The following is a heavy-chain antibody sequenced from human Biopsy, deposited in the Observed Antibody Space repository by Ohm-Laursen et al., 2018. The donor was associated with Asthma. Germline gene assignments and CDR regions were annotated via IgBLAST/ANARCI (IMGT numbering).Heavy chain of an antibody. CDR2: ISYDGNHK. CDR3: AKRRGYSGHDNDY. J-gene: IGHJ4*02. D-gene: IGHD5-12*01. V-gene: IGHV3-30*18. Sequence: SLRLSCAASGFAFDSYAMYWVRQSPGKGLEWVAVISYDGNHKFYEDSVKGRFTISRDNSKNTLYLQMNSLRTEDTAVYYCAKRRGYSGHDNDYWGQGTLVIASS. CDR1: GFAFDSYA.